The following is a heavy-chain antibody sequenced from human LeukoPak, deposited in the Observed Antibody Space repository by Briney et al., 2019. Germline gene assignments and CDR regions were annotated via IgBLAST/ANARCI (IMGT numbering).Heavy chain of an antibody. D-gene: IGHD5-12*01. CDR1: GGSISSYY. Sequence: SETLSLTCTVSGGSISSYYWSWMRQPPGKGLEWIGYIYYSGSTNYNPSLKSRVTISVDTSKNQFSLKLSSVTAADTAVYYCARLGATHYGMDVWGQGTTVTVSS. CDR2: IYYSGST. J-gene: IGHJ6*02. V-gene: IGHV4-59*08. CDR3: ARLGATHYGMDV.